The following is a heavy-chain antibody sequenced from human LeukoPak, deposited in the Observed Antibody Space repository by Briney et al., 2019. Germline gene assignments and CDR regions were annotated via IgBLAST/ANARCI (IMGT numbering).Heavy chain of an antibody. Sequence: AXVKXSCKASGFGFSSYGINWVRQAPGQRLEWMVWISAYTGHTKYLQKMRGRVTMTTDTSTNTAYMELRSLTPDDTAVYYCARGPGIDVAGVFDYWGQGSLVTVSS. CDR3: ARGPGIDVAGVFDY. CDR1: GFGFSSYG. CDR2: ISAYTGHT. D-gene: IGHD6-19*01. J-gene: IGHJ4*02. V-gene: IGHV1-18*04.